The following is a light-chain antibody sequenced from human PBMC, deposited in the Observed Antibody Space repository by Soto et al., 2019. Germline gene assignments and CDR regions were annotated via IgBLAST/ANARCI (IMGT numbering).Light chain of an antibody. J-gene: IGKJ4*01. Sequence: DIVMTQSPDSLAVSLGERATINCKSSQSVLYSSTNNNYLAWYQHKPGQPPKLLIYWASTRESGVPDRFSGSGSGTDFTLTISSLQAEDVAVYYCQQYYSTPLTFGGGTKVEIK. CDR3: QQYYSTPLT. V-gene: IGKV4-1*01. CDR2: WAS. CDR1: QSVLYSSTNNNY.